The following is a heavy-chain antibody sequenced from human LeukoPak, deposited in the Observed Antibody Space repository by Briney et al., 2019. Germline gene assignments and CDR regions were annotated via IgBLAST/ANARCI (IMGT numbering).Heavy chain of an antibody. CDR2: ISSSSSYI. J-gene: IGHJ6*02. V-gene: IGHV3-21*01. Sequence: GGSLRLSCAASGFTFSSYSMNWVRQAPGKGLEWVSSISSSSSYIYYADSVKGRFTISRDNAKNLLYLQMNSLRAEDTAVYYCARVAPLLDIVATTNYYYYGMDVWGQGTTVTVSS. D-gene: IGHD5-12*01. CDR3: ARVAPLLDIVATTNYYYYGMDV. CDR1: GFTFSSYS.